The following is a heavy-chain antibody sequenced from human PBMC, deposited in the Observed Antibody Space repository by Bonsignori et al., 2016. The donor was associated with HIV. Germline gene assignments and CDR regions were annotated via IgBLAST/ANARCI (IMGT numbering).Heavy chain of an antibody. Sequence: WIRQPPGKGLEWVSYISSSSSTIYYADSVKGRFTISRDNAKNSLYLQMNSLRDEDTAVYYCARPGLSLIQLWFDNYFDYWGQGTLVTVSS. D-gene: IGHD5-18*01. CDR2: ISSSSSTI. CDR3: ARPGLSLIQLWFDNYFDY. V-gene: IGHV3-48*02. J-gene: IGHJ4*02.